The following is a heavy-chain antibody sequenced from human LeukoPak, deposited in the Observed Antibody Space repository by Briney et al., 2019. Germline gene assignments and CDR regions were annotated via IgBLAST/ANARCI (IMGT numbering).Heavy chain of an antibody. D-gene: IGHD3-22*01. CDR2: INWNGGSP. CDR3: ARVYYYDSSGYYYFDY. CDR1: GFTFDDYG. Sequence: PGGSLRLSCAASGFTFDDYGMSWVRQARGKGLEWVSGINWNGGSPGYADSVKGRFTISRDNAKNSLYLQMNSLRAEDMAFYYCARVYYYDSSGYYYFDYWGQGTLVTVSS. J-gene: IGHJ4*02. V-gene: IGHV3-20*04.